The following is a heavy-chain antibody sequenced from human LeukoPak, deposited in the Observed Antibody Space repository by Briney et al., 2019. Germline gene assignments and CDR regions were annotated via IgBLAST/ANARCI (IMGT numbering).Heavy chain of an antibody. CDR1: GFTFSSYS. CDR2: ISSSSIYI. D-gene: IGHD6-19*01. CDR3: ARVQWLTTGYYMDV. V-gene: IGHV3-21*01. Sequence: GGSLRLSCAASGFTFSSYSMHWVRQAPGRGLEWVSSISSSSIYIYYADSVKGRFTISRDNAKNSLYLQMNSLRAEDTAVYYCARVQWLTTGYYMDVWGKGTTVTVSS. J-gene: IGHJ6*03.